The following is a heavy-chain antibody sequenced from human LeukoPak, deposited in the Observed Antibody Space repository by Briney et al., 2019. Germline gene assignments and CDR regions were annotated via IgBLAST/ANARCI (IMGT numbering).Heavy chain of an antibody. CDR3: ARDVGYFGSGSYPDYFDY. D-gene: IGHD3-10*01. Sequence: GGSLRLSCAASGFTFSSYEMNWVRQAPGKGLDWVSYIGSRGATIYYADSVKGRFTISRDNAKNSLYLQINSLRAEDTAVYYCARDVGYFGSGSYPDYFDYWGQGILVTVSS. CDR2: IGSRGATI. J-gene: IGHJ4*02. CDR1: GFTFSSYE. V-gene: IGHV3-48*03.